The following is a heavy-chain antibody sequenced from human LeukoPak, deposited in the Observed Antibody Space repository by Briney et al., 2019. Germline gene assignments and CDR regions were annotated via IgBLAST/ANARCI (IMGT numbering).Heavy chain of an antibody. V-gene: IGHV3-64D*06. D-gene: IGHD5-18*01. CDR3: VGYSYGFTTDDF. J-gene: IGHJ4*02. CDR2: ISNTGGDT. Sequence: PGGSLRLSCSASGFTFSTYAMHWVRQAPGKGLEYVSSISNTGGDTYFADSVKGRFTISRGNSKNRLYLQMSSLRPEDTAVYYCVGYSYGFTTDDFWGQGTLVTVSS. CDR1: GFTFSTYA.